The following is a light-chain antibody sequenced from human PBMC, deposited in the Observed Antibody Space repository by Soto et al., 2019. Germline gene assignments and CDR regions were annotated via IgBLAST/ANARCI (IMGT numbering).Light chain of an antibody. J-gene: IGKJ1*01. CDR2: DVS. CDR1: QSISRW. V-gene: IGKV1-5*01. Sequence: DIQMTQSPSTLSASVGDRVTITCRASQSISRWLAGYQQRTGKAPKFLIYDVSSLDGGVPSRFSGSGSGTELTLTISSLQPDDFAISYCQQYNSFPGTFGQGTKVEMK. CDR3: QQYNSFPGT.